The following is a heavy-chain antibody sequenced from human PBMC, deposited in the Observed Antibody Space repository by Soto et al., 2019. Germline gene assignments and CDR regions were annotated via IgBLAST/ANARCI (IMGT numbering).Heavy chain of an antibody. CDR2: IWYDGSNK. CDR3: ARSRGAAAGRGYYYGMDV. J-gene: IGHJ6*02. V-gene: IGHV3-33*01. CDR1: GFTFSSYG. D-gene: IGHD6-13*01. Sequence: QVQLVESGGGVVQPGRSLRLSCAASGFTFSSYGMHWVRQAPGKGLEWVAVIWYDGSNKYYADSVKGRFTISRDNSKNTLYLPMNSLRAEDTAVYYCARSRGAAAGRGYYYGMDVWGQGTTVTVSS.